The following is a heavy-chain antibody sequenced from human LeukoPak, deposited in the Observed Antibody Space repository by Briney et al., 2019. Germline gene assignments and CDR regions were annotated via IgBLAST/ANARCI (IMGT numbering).Heavy chain of an antibody. V-gene: IGHV4-59*01. CDR3: ARAEAGYSFDY. CDR1: GGSISSYY. CDR2: IYYSGST. D-gene: IGHD5-18*01. J-gene: IGHJ4*02. Sequence: SETLSLTCTVSGGSISSYYWSWIRQPPGKGLEWIGYIYYSGSTNYNPSLKSRVTISVDTSKNQFSLKLSSVTAADTAVYYCARAEAGYSFDYWGQGTLVTVS.